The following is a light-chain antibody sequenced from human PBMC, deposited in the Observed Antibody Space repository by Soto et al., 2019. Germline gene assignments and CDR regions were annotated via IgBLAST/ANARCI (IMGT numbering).Light chain of an antibody. Sequence: EVVLTQSVATLSLSTGERATLSCRASQSVTSNALAWYQQKPGQAPRLLIYGVSSRGYGIPDRFSGSGSGTDSTLTISILEPEDFAGYYCQLYGYPLCTFGQGTKVDIK. V-gene: IGKV3-20*01. CDR3: QLYGYPLCT. J-gene: IGKJ1*01. CDR1: QSVTSNA. CDR2: GVS.